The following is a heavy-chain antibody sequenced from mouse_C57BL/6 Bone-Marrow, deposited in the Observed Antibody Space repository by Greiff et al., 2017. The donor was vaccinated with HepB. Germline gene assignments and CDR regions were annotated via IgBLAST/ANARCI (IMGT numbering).Heavy chain of an antibody. CDR3: ARLRLRYFDV. J-gene: IGHJ1*03. Sequence: EVQLQQSGPVLVKPGASVKMSCKASGYTFTDYYMNWVKQSHGKSLEWIGVINPYNGGTSYNQKFKGKATLTVDKSSSTAYMGLNSLTSEDSAVYYCARLRLRYFDVWGTGTTVTVSS. CDR1: GYTFTDYY. D-gene: IGHD2-4*01. CDR2: INPYNGGT. V-gene: IGHV1-19*01.